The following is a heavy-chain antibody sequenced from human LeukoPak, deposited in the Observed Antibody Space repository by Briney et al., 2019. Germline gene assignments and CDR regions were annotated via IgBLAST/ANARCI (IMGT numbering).Heavy chain of an antibody. CDR1: GFTVSSNY. D-gene: IGHD3-16*02. CDR3: ARSIGHVWGSYRPPAFDP. Sequence: PGGSLRLSCGASGFTVSSNYMSWVRQAPGKGLEWVSVIYSGGSTYYADSVKGRFTISRDNSKNTLYLQMNSLRAEDTAVYYCARSIGHVWGSYRPPAFDPWGQGTLVTVSS. CDR2: IYSGGST. J-gene: IGHJ5*02. V-gene: IGHV3-66*01.